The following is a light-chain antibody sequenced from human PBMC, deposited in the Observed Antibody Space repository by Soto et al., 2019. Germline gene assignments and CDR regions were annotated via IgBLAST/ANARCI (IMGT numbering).Light chain of an antibody. CDR2: EDI. CDR3: QSYDSSLSGVV. CDR1: SSNIGARYE. J-gene: IGLJ2*01. Sequence: QPVLTQPPSVSGAPGQTVTISCTGSSSNIGARYEVHWYQQLPGTAPKLLIYEDIKRPSGIPDRFSGSKSGASASLAITGLLSEDEAEYYCQSYDSSLSGVVFGGGTKLTVL. V-gene: IGLV1-40*01.